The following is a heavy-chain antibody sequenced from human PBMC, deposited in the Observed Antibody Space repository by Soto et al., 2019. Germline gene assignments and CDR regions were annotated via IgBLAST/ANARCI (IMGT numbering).Heavy chain of an antibody. CDR1: GGTFSSYA. Sequence: SVKVSCKASGGTFSSYAISWVRQAPGQGLEWMGGIIPIFGTANYAQKFQGRVTITADKSTSTAYMELSSLRSEDTVVYYCARDSLYGMDVWGQGTTVTVSS. CDR3: ARDSLYGMDV. V-gene: IGHV1-69*06. CDR2: IIPIFGTA. J-gene: IGHJ6*02.